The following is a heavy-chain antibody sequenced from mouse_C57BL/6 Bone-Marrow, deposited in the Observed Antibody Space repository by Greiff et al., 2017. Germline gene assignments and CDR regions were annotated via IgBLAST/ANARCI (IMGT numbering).Heavy chain of an antibody. CDR2: ISDGGSYT. CDR1: GFTFSSYA. D-gene: IGHD1-1*01. J-gene: IGHJ1*03. Sequence: EVKLVESGGGLVKPGGSLKLSCAASGFTFSSYAMSWVRQTPEKRLEWVATISDGGSYTYYPDNVKGRFTISRDNAKNKLYLQVSHLKSEDTAMYYCAREKRATVVAPYWYFDVWGTGTTVTVSS. V-gene: IGHV5-4*01. CDR3: AREKRATVVAPYWYFDV.